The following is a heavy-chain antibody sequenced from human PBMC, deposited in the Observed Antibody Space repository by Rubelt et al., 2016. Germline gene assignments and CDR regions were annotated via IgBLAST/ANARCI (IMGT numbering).Heavy chain of an antibody. Sequence: EVQLLESGGGLVQPGGSLRLSCAASGFTFSSYAMSWVRQAPGKGLEWVSGISGSDGRTYYADSVKGRFTISRDNSNNTLSLQMDILRAEDTAVYYCARDSGYSYSYSFYWGQGTLVTVSS. CDR2: ISGSDGRT. J-gene: IGHJ4*02. D-gene: IGHD5-18*01. V-gene: IGHV3-23*01. CDR3: ARDSGYSYSYSFY. CDR1: GFTFSSYA.